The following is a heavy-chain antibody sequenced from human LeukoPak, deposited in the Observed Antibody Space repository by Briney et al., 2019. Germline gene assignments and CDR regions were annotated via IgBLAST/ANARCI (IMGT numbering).Heavy chain of an antibody. CDR2: IWYDGSNK. CDR3: SKDRTDAFDI. J-gene: IGHJ3*02. CDR1: GFTFSSYG. Sequence: GGSLRLSCAASGFTFSSYGMHWVRQAPGKGLEWVAVIWYDGSNKYYADSVKGRFTISRDNSKNRLDLQMNSLRAEDTAVYYCSKDRTDAFDIWGQGKIVTVTS. V-gene: IGHV3-33*06.